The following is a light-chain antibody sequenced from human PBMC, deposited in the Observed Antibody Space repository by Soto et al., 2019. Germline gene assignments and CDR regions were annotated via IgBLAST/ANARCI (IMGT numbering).Light chain of an antibody. CDR1: SSDVGGYNY. Sequence: HSELTQAASGSGSPGQSSSISCTGTSSDVGGYNYVSWYQHHPGKAPKLIIYDVSNRPSGVSNPFSGSKSGNTASLTISGLQPEDEADYYCSSYTTSNTRQIVFGTGTKVTVL. CDR2: DVS. V-gene: IGLV2-14*03. CDR3: SSYTTSNTRQIV. J-gene: IGLJ1*01.